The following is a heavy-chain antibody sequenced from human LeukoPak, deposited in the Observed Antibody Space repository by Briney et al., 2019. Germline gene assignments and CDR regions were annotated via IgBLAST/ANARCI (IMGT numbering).Heavy chain of an antibody. V-gene: IGHV3-23*01. J-gene: IGHJ4*02. CDR1: RFTFNNYA. CDR2: IRNSGDGT. CDR3: ARDFPSTSCGGDCYSFFDY. D-gene: IGHD2-21*01. Sequence: GGSLRLSCAASRFTFNNYAMSWVRQAPGKGLEWVSTIRNSGDGTWYADSVKGRFTISRDNSKNTLYLQMNSLRAEDTAVYYCARDFPSTSCGGDCYSFFDYWGPGTLVTVSS.